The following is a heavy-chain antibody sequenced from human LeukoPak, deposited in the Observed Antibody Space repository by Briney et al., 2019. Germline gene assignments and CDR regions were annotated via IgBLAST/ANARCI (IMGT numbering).Heavy chain of an antibody. D-gene: IGHD3-16*01. V-gene: IGHV3-7*03. Sequence: GGSLRLSCAASGFTFSSYWVNWARQAPGKGLEWVASINHNGNVNYYVDSVKGRFTISRDNAKNSLYLQMSNLRAEDTAVYFCARGGGLDAWGQGATVTVS. CDR3: ARGGGLDA. J-gene: IGHJ6*02. CDR2: INHNGNVN. CDR1: GFTFSSYW.